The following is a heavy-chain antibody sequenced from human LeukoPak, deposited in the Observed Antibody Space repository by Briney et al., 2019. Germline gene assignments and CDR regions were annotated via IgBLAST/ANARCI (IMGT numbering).Heavy chain of an antibody. CDR1: GSSISSGYY. V-gene: IGHV4-38-2*02. J-gene: IGHJ3*02. CDR3: ARHLYYDSRSGAFDI. D-gene: IGHD3-22*01. Sequence: PSETLSLTCSVSGSSISSGYYWGWIRQPPGKGLEWIGSIYHSGYTYYNPSLESRVTISIDTSKKQFSLKLTSVTAADTAVYYCARHLYYDSRSGAFDIWGQGTMVTVSS. CDR2: IYHSGYT.